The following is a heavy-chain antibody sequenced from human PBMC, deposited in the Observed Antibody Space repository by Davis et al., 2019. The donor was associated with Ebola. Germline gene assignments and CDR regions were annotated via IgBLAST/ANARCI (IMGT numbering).Heavy chain of an antibody. Sequence: GESLKISCAASGFTFSSYSMNWVRQAPGKGLEWVGRIKSKTDGGTTDYAAPVKGRFTISRDDSKNTLYLQMNSLKTEDTAVYYCTGSVGGSDYWGQGTLVTVSS. CDR2: IKSKTDGGTT. CDR3: TGSVGGSDY. J-gene: IGHJ4*02. V-gene: IGHV3-15*01. CDR1: GFTFSSYS. D-gene: IGHD2-15*01.